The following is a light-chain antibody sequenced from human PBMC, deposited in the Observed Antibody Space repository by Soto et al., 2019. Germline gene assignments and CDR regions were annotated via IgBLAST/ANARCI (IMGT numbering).Light chain of an antibody. V-gene: IGKV1-39*01. CDR2: AAS. J-gene: IGKJ4*01. CDR3: QQSYSTLLT. Sequence: DIQMTQSPSSLSASVGDRVTITCRASQSITSYLNWYQQKPGKAPKLLIYAASILQSGVPSRFSGSGSGTDFTLTISSLQPEDVATYFCQQSYSTLLTFGGGTKVEIK. CDR1: QSITSY.